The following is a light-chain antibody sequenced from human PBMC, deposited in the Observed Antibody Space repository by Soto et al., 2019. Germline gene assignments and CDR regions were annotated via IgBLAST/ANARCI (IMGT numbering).Light chain of an antibody. J-gene: IGLJ3*02. CDR2: ENN. V-gene: IGLV1-51*02. CDR3: GSWDSGLSVWM. CDR1: SSNIGNNY. Sequence: QSALTQPPSVSAAPGQKVTISRSGSSSNIGNNYVSWYQQLPGTAPKLLMYENNKRHSGIPDRFSGSKSGTSATLGITGLQTGDEADYYCGSWDSGLSVWMFGGGTKVTVL.